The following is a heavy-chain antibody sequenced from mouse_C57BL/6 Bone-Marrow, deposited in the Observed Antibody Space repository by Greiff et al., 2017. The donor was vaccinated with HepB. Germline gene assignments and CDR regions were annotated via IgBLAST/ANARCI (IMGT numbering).Heavy chain of an antibody. V-gene: IGHV5-4*01. CDR1: GFTFSSYA. D-gene: IGHD1-1*01. CDR2: ISDGGSYT. J-gene: IGHJ3*01. Sequence: EVQGVESGGGLVKPGGSLKLSCAASGFTFSSYAMSWVRQTPEKRLEWVATISDGGSYTYYPDNVKGRFTISRDNAKNNLYLQMSHLKSEDTAMYYCALHYGSSPWFAYWGQGTLVTVSA. CDR3: ALHYGSSPWFAY.